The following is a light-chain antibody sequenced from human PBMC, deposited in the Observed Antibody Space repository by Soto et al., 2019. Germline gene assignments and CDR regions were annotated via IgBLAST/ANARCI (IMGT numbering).Light chain of an antibody. CDR2: KAS. CDR1: QTIDSW. V-gene: IGKV1-5*03. J-gene: IGKJ4*01. Sequence: DIQMTQSPSTLSASVGDRVTITCRASQTIDSWLAWYQQRLGKPPNLLIYKASTLASGVPSRFSGSGSGTEFTLTINSLQPDDFATYYCQQLNSYPLTFGGGTKVDI. CDR3: QQLNSYPLT.